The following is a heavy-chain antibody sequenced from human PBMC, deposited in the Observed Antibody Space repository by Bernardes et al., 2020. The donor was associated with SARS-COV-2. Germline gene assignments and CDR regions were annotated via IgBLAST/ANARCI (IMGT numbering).Heavy chain of an antibody. CDR1: GFTLSNYA. CDR3: AKESEDAPLDY. Sequence: GGSLRPPCAASGFTLSNYAMSWVRQAPGKGPEWVSTVRDRGGSTYYADPVKGRFTISRDNSKSTLYLQMNSLRAEDTAVYYCAKESEDAPLDYWGQGTLVTVSS. J-gene: IGHJ4*02. V-gene: IGHV3-23*01. CDR2: VRDRGGST.